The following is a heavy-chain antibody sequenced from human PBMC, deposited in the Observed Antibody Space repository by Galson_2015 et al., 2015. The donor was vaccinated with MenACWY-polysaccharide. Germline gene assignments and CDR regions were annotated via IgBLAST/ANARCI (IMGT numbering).Heavy chain of an antibody. CDR1: RGSISSYY. D-gene: IGHD6-6*01. Sequence: ATLSLPCPVSRGSISSYYWSWIRPPPGGGLEWIGYIYYSGSTNYNPSLKSRVTISVDTSKNQFSLRLSSVTAADTAVYYCASTYSNSAPYFDYWGQGTLVTVSS. CDR3: ASTYSNSAPYFDY. J-gene: IGHJ4*02. V-gene: IGHV4-59*01. CDR2: IYYSGST.